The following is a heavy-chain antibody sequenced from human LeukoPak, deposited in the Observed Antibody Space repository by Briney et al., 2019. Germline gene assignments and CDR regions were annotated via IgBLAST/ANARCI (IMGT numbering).Heavy chain of an antibody. Sequence: SETLSLTCTVSGGSISSYYWSWIRQPPGKGLEWIGYIYYSGSTNYNPSLKSRVTISVDTSKNQFSLKLSSVTAADTAVYYCASGHKGRGSLNYWGQGTLVTVSS. CDR1: GGSISSYY. CDR3: ASGHKGRGSLNY. D-gene: IGHD1-26*01. CDR2: IYYSGST. V-gene: IGHV4-59*08. J-gene: IGHJ4*02.